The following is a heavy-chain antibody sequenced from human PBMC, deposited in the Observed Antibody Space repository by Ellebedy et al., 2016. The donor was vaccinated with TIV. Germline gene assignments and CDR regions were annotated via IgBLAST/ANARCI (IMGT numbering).Heavy chain of an antibody. CDR3: ARCRGPMVRGVMKYYYYYGMDV. CDR2: INHSGST. D-gene: IGHD3-10*01. CDR1: GGSISSYY. Sequence: MPSETLSLTCTVSGGSISSYYWSWIRQPPGKGLEWIGEINHSGSTNYNPSLKSRVTISVNTSKNQFSLKLSSVTAADTAVYYCARCRGPMVRGVMKYYYYYGMDVWGQGTTVTVSS. J-gene: IGHJ6*02. V-gene: IGHV4-34*01.